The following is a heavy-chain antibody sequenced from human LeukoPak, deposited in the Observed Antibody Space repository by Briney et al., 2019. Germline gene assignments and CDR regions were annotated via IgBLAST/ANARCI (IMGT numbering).Heavy chain of an antibody. CDR2: IYYSGGT. Sequence: TLSLTCTVSGGSISSYYWSWIRQPPGKGLEWIGYIYYSGGTNYNPSLKSRVTISVDTSKNQFSLKLSSVTAADTAVYYCARRVVRGAFDYWGQGTLVTVSS. V-gene: IGHV4-59*07. J-gene: IGHJ4*02. CDR3: ARRVVRGAFDY. D-gene: IGHD3-10*01. CDR1: GGSISSYY.